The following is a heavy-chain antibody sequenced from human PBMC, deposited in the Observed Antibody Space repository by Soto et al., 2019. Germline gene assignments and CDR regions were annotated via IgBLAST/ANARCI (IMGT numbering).Heavy chain of an antibody. CDR3: AREYDSSGDIDY. CDR2: IWYDGSNK. J-gene: IGHJ4*02. V-gene: IGHV3-33*01. Sequence: ESGGGVFQPGRSLRLSCAASGFTFSSYGMHWVRQAPGRGLEWVAVIWYDGSNKYYADSVKGRFTISRDNSKNTLYLQMNSLRAEDTAVYYCAREYDSSGDIDYWGQGTLVTVSS. D-gene: IGHD3-22*01. CDR1: GFTFSSYG.